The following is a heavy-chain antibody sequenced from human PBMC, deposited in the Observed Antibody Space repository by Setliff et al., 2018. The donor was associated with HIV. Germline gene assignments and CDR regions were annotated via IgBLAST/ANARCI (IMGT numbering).Heavy chain of an antibody. CDR3: ARDGYSSSWYVISGSFDY. Sequence: SETLSLTCTVSGGSISSSSYYWGWIRQPPGKGLQWIGSIYYRGSTYYNPSLKSRVTISVDTSENQFSLKLSSVTAADTAVYYCARDGYSSSWYVISGSFDYWGQGILVTVS. V-gene: IGHV4-39*07. D-gene: IGHD6-13*01. J-gene: IGHJ4*02. CDR2: IYYRGST. CDR1: GGSISSSSYY.